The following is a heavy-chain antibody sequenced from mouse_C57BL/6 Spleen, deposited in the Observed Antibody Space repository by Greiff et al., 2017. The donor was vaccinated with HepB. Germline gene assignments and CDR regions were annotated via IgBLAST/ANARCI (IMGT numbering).Heavy chain of an antibody. CDR2: INPNNGGT. CDR1: GYTFTDYY. V-gene: IGHV1-26*01. CDR3: ARLSPGNYYDY. J-gene: IGHJ2*01. Sequence: VQLQQSGPELVKPGASVKISCKASGYTFTDYYMNWVKQSHGKSLEWIGDINPNNGGTSYNQKFKGKATLTVDKSSSTAYMELRSLTSEDSAVYYCARLSPGNYYDYWGQGTTLTVAS.